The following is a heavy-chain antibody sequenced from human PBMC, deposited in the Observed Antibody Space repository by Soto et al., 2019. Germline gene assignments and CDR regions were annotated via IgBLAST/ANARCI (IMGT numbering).Heavy chain of an antibody. CDR2: ISYDGSNE. CDR1: GFSFSNYG. J-gene: IGHJ4*02. Sequence: QVQLVESGGGVVQPGRSLRLSCAASGFSFSNYGMHWIRQAPGKGLEWVALISYDGSNEYYADSVKGRFTISRDNSKNTLYLQMNSLRAEDTAVYYCANRFYYFDYWGQGTLVTVSS. D-gene: IGHD3-3*01. V-gene: IGHV3-30*18. CDR3: ANRFYYFDY.